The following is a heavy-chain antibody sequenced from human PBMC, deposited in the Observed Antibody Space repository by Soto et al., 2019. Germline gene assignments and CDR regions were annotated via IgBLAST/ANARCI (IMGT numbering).Heavy chain of an antibody. J-gene: IGHJ5*02. V-gene: IGHV4-34*01. CDR2: INHSGST. CDR3: ARGLGRSRGGAPAARTRWFDP. Sequence: SETLSLTCAVYGGSFSGYYWSWIRQPPGKGLEWIGEINHSGSTNYNPSLKSRVTISVDTSKNQFSLKLSSVTAADTAVYYCARGLGRSRGGAPAARTRWFDPWGQGTLVTVSS. CDR1: GGSFSGYY. D-gene: IGHD2-2*01.